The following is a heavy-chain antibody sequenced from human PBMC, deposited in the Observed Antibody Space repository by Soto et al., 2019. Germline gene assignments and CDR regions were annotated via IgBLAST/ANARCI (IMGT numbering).Heavy chain of an antibody. CDR3: ARTRSAYNFSSSGYVY. J-gene: IGHJ4*02. CDR2: IFSNDQN. V-gene: IGHV2-26*01. D-gene: IGHD3-22*01. Sequence: SGPTLVNPTETLTLTCTVSGFSLSNARMGVSWIRQPPGKALEWLAHIFSNDQNSYTTSLKSRLTISKDTSKSQVVLIMTNMDSVDTATYFCARTRSAYNFSSSGYVYRGRGTLGTGAS. CDR1: GFSLSNARMG.